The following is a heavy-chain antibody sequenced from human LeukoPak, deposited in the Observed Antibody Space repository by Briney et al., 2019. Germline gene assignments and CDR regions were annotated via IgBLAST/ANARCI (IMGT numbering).Heavy chain of an antibody. CDR3: ARDGSYYGSGSGY. CDR2: ISSSGGTI. CDR1: GFTFDDYG. D-gene: IGHD3-10*01. Sequence: GGSLRLSCAASGFTFDDYGMSWVRQAPGKGLEWVSYISSSGGTIYYADSVKGRFTISRDNAKNSLYLQMNSLRAEDTAVYYCARDGSYYGSGSGYWGQGTLVTVSS. V-gene: IGHV3-11*01. J-gene: IGHJ4*02.